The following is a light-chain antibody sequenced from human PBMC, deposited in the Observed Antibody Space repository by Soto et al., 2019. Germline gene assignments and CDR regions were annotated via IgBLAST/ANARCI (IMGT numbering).Light chain of an antibody. V-gene: IGKV1-39*01. Sequence: IHLTQSPSSLSASVGDRVTITFRASQSISSYLNWYQQKPGKAPKLLIYAASSLQSGVPSRFSGSGSGTDFTLTISSLQPEDFATYYCQQYDNYPLTFGGGTKEDIK. CDR2: AAS. CDR3: QQYDNYPLT. CDR1: QSISSY. J-gene: IGKJ4*01.